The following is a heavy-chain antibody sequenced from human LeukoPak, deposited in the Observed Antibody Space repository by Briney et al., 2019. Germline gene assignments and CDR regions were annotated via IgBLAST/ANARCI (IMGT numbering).Heavy chain of an antibody. Sequence: GRSLRLSCAASGFTVSSNYMSWVRQAPGKGLEWVSFIYSSGSTYYADSVRGRFTISRDNSNNTLYLQMNSLRVEDTAVYYCARGRFGLSLDYWGQGTLVTVSS. CDR1: GFTVSSNY. CDR3: ARGRFGLSLDY. J-gene: IGHJ4*02. CDR2: IYSSGST. V-gene: IGHV3-66*01. D-gene: IGHD3-16*01.